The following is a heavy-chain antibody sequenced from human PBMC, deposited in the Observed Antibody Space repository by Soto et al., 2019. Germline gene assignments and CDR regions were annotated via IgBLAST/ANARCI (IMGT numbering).Heavy chain of an antibody. V-gene: IGHV3-30*03. CDR3: AMDLYGGSSRFDY. CDR2: ISSDGSKK. J-gene: IGHJ4*02. Sequence: QVQLVESGVGVVQPGRSLRLSCVASGFTFSNNGIHWVRQAPGKGLEWVAVISSDGSKKYYADSVKGRFTICRDNSRNSLYLQRNSWRAEDTALYYCAMDLYGGSSRFDYRGQGTLVTVYS. D-gene: IGHD2-15*01. CDR1: GFTFSNNG.